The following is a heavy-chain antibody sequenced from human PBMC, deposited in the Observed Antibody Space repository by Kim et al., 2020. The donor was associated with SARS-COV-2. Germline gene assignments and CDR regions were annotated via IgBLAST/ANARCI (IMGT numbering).Heavy chain of an antibody. V-gene: IGHV1-8*01. CDR1: GYTFTSYD. D-gene: IGHD3-10*01. CDR3: ARVPKQEDVLLWFREGGDKHFDY. Sequence: ASVKVSCKASGYTFTSYDINWVRQATGQGLEWMGWMNPNSGNTGYAQKFQGRVTMTRNTSISTAYMELSSLRSEDTAVYYCARVPKQEDVLLWFREGGDKHFDYWGQGTLVTVSS. J-gene: IGHJ4*02. CDR2: MNPNSGNT.